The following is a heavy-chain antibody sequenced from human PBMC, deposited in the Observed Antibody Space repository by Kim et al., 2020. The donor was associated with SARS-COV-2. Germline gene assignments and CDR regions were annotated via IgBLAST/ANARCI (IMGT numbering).Heavy chain of an antibody. D-gene: IGHD2-2*01. Sequence: ESVKGRFTIARDSSKNNLYLQMNSLKADDTALYYCARTRSCSSSSCYVDYWGRGTLVTVSS. J-gene: IGHJ4*02. CDR3: ARTRSCSSSSCYVDY. V-gene: IGHV3-23*01.